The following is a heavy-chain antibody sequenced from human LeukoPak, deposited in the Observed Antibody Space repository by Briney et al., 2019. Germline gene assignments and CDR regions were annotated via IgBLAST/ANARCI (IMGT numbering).Heavy chain of an antibody. CDR1: GYTFTGYY. D-gene: IGHD1-7*01. CDR3: ARAITGTTYYYYYYMDV. Sequence: ASVKVSCKASGYTFTGYYMHWVRQAPGQGLEWMGRINPNSGGTNYAQKFQGRVTMTRDTSISTAYMELSRLRSDDTAVYYCARAITGTTYYYYYYMDVWGKGTTVTVPS. V-gene: IGHV1-2*06. CDR2: INPNSGGT. J-gene: IGHJ6*03.